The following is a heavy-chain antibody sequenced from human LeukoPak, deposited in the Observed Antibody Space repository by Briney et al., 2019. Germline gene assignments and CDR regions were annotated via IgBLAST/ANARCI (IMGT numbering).Heavy chain of an antibody. CDR1: GGSISSYY. J-gene: IGHJ4*02. CDR2: IYYSGST. CDR3: ARERVSVVDY. Sequence: SETLSLTCTVSGGSISSYYWSWIRQPPGKGLEWIGYIYYSGSTNYNPSLKSRVTISVDTSKNQFSLKLSSVTAADTAVYYCARERVSVVDYWGQGTLVTASS. V-gene: IGHV4-59*01.